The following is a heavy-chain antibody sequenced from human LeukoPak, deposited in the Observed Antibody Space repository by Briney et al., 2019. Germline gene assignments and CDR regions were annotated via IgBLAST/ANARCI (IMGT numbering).Heavy chain of an antibody. V-gene: IGHV1-69*13. CDR1: GGTFSGYV. CDR2: IIPIFGKP. D-gene: IGHD6-19*01. CDR3: AREPDPTYSSGWYWSWFDP. J-gene: IGHJ5*02. Sequence: GASVKVSCRASGGTFSGYVIHWVRQAPGQGLEWMGGIIPIFGKPKYAEKFQGRVTITADASTSIAYMELSSLRSDDTAVYYCAREPDPTYSSGWYWSWFDPWGQGTLVTVSS.